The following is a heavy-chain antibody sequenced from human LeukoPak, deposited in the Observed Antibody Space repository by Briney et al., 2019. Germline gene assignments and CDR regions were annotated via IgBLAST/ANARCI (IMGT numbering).Heavy chain of an antibody. CDR3: ARAPSQPYCSSTSCYKYYYGMDV. Sequence: SETLSLTCTVSGGSLSSYYWSWIRQPPGKGLEWIGYIYHRGNTNYNPSLKSRVTISVDTSKNQFSLKLTSVTAADTAVYYCARAPSQPYCSSTSCYKYYYGMDVWGQGTTVTVSS. CDR2: IYHRGNT. D-gene: IGHD2-2*02. CDR1: GGSLSSYY. J-gene: IGHJ6*02. V-gene: IGHV4-59*01.